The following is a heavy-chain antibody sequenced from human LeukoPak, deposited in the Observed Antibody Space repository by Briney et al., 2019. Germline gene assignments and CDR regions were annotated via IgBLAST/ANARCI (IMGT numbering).Heavy chain of an antibody. V-gene: IGHV4-59*12. Sequence: SETLSLTCTVSGGSISSYYWSWIRQPPGKGLEWIGYIYYSGSTNYNPSLKSRVTISVDTSKNQFSLKLSSVTAADTAVYYCASVPGSGYYLDYWGQGTLVTVSS. D-gene: IGHD3-22*01. J-gene: IGHJ4*02. CDR3: ASVPGSGYYLDY. CDR2: IYYSGST. CDR1: GGSISSYY.